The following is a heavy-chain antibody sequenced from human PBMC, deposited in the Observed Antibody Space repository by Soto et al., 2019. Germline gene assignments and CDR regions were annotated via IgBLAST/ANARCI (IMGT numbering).Heavy chain of an antibody. CDR2: IWYDGSDK. V-gene: IGHV3-33*01. Sequence: GGSLRLSXSASGFAFSNFAMHWVRQAPGKGLEWVAVIWYDGSDKYYADSVKGRFTISRDNSKNTLYLQVNSLRAEDTAVYYCVRGRTGLQDYFDYWGQGTLVTVSS. CDR3: VRGRTGLQDYFDY. J-gene: IGHJ4*02. CDR1: GFAFSNFA. D-gene: IGHD1-1*01.